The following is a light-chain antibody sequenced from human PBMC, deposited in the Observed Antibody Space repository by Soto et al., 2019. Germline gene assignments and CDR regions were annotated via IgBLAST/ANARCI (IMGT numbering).Light chain of an antibody. J-gene: IGKJ4*01. V-gene: IGKV1-9*01. CDR2: GAS. Sequence: DIFLTQSPATLSLSLWERATLSCRASQGFGRYLAWYQEKPGRAPQLLISGASALQSGVPSRFSGRGSWKEFTLTISSLQPGDFATYSCQQLHSWGVTFGGGTKVDIK. CDR3: QQLHSWGVT. CDR1: QGFGRY.